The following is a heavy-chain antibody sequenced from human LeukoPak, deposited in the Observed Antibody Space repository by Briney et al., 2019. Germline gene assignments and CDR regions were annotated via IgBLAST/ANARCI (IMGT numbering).Heavy chain of an antibody. CDR3: AKDWTTVVTPKGYYFDS. J-gene: IGHJ4*02. Sequence: GGSLRLSCAASGFSFNNYAMSWVRQAPGKGLEWVSAISTTGGSTYYAASVKGRFTVSRDNSKNTLSLQMDSLRVEDTALYYCAKDWTTVVTPKGYYFDSWGQGTLVTVSS. D-gene: IGHD4-23*01. V-gene: IGHV3-23*01. CDR2: ISTTGGST. CDR1: GFSFNNYA.